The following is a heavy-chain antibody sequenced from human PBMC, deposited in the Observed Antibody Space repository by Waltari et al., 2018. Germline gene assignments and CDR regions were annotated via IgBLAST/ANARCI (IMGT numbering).Heavy chain of an antibody. CDR2: INPSDDTK. Sequence: QVQLVQSGAEVKEPGASVKVSCKGSGYTFTRHYMHWVRQAPGQGLEWMGIINPSDDTKAYTQKFQGRVTMTRDTSTNTFYMELSSLRSEDTAVYYCARAASTYCSTTSCPGDYWGQGTLVTVSS. J-gene: IGHJ4*02. CDR1: GYTFTRHY. V-gene: IGHV1-46*01. D-gene: IGHD2-2*01. CDR3: ARAASTYCSTTSCPGDY.